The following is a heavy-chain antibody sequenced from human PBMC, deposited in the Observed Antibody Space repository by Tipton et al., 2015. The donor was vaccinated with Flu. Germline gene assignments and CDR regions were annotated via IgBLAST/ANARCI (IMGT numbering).Heavy chain of an antibody. J-gene: IGHJ4*02. CDR1: GGSISSSSYY. CDR3: AREVRFLGSYFDY. V-gene: IGHV4-39*01. CDR2: IYYSGST. D-gene: IGHD3-10*01. Sequence: TLSLTCTVSGGSISSSSYYWGWIRQPPGKGLEWIGSIYYSGSTYYNPSLKSRVTISVDTSKNQFSLKLSSVTAADTAVYYCAREVRFLGSYFDYWGQGTLVTVSS.